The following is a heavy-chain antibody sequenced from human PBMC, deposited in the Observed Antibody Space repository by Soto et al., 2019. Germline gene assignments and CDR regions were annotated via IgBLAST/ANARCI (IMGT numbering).Heavy chain of an antibody. J-gene: IGHJ6*02. D-gene: IGHD5-18*01. CDR3: TRVLGYTFEPGKTRYYAMDV. V-gene: IGHV1-69*01. CDR1: GGTFSKDA. Sequence: QVQLVQSGAEVKKPGSSVTVSCKTSGGTFSKDAINWVRQAPGQGLEWMGLLIPVFGSPIYAQKFQGRIRITADASTSTAFMELRSLRSEDTAVYYCTRVLGYTFEPGKTRYYAMDVWGQGTTVSVSS. CDR2: LIPVFGSP.